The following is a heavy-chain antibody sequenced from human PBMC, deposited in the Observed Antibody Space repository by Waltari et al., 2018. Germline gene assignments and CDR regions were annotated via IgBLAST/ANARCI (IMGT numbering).Heavy chain of an antibody. CDR2: INHSGST. CDR3: ARVKGSGVAAAGLPWFDP. J-gene: IGHJ5*02. CDR1: GGSFSGYY. D-gene: IGHD6-13*01. V-gene: IGHV4-34*01. Sequence: QVQLQQWGAGLLKPSETLSLTCAVYGGSFSGYYWSWLRQPPGKGLEWIGEINHSGSTNYNPSLKSRVTISVDTSKNQFSLKLSSVTAADTAVYYCARVKGSGVAAAGLPWFDPWGQGTLVTVSS.